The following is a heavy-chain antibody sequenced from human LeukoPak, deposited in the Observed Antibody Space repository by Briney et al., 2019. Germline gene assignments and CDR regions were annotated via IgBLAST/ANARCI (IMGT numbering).Heavy chain of an antibody. J-gene: IGHJ4*02. CDR3: ARGRYSSGWYSY. CDR1: GGTFSSYA. CDR2: IIPIFGTA. V-gene: IGHV1-69*01. Sequence: SVKVFCTASGGTFSSYAISWVRQDSGQGLEWMGGIIPIFGTANYAQKFQGRVTITADESTSTADMELSSLRSEDTAVYYCARGRYSSGWYSYWGQGTLVTVSS. D-gene: IGHD6-19*01.